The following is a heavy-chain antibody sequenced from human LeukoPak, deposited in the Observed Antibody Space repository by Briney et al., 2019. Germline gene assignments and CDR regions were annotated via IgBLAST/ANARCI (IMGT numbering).Heavy chain of an antibody. CDR3: ARVGISEWLLEDY. D-gene: IGHD3-3*01. J-gene: IGHJ4*02. CDR1: GFNMGSYW. CDR2: IKQDESEK. Sequence: GGSLRLSCVAPGFNMGSYWMSWVRQTPGKGLEWVANIKQDESEKYYVESVKGRFTISRDNAQNSVYLQMNNSRVEDTALYYCARVGISEWLLEDYWGQGTLVIVSS. V-gene: IGHV3-7*01.